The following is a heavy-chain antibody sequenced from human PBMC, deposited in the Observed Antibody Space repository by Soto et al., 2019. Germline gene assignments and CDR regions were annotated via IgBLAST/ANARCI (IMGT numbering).Heavy chain of an antibody. V-gene: IGHV4-59*01. J-gene: IGHJ5*02. D-gene: IGHD4-17*01. CDR2: IYYSGST. Sequence: TSETLSLTCTVSGGSISSYYWSWIRQPPGKGLEWIGYIYYSGSTNYNPSLKSRVTISVDTSKNQFSLKLSSVTAADTAVYYCARARDYGDYLIDHWGQGTLVTVPS. CDR1: GGSISSYY. CDR3: ARARDYGDYLIDH.